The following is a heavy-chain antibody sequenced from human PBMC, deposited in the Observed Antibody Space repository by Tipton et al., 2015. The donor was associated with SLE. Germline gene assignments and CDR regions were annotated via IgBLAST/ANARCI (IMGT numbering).Heavy chain of an antibody. D-gene: IGHD1-7*01. CDR1: GGSISSYY. J-gene: IGHJ4*02. CDR2: IYYSGST. V-gene: IGHV4-59*01. CDR3: ARGWDYLDQAGIDY. Sequence: TLSLTCTVSGGSISSYYWSWNRQPPGKGLEWIGYIYYSGSTNYNPSLKSRVTISVDTSKNQFSLKLSSVTAADTAVYYCARGWDYLDQAGIDYWGQGTLVTVSS.